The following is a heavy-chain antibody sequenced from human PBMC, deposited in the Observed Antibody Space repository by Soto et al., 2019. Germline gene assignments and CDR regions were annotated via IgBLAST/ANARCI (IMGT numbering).Heavy chain of an antibody. D-gene: IGHD3-22*01. CDR2: IYYSGST. J-gene: IGHJ4*02. Sequence: SETLSLTCTVSGGSVSSGSYYWSWIRHPPGKGLEWIGYIYYSGSTNYNPSLKSRVTISVDTSKNQFSLKLSSVTAADTAVYYCARGTAVINYYDSSGSCYFDYWGQGTLVTVSS. CDR3: ARGTAVINYYDSSGSCYFDY. CDR1: GGSVSSGSYY. V-gene: IGHV4-61*01.